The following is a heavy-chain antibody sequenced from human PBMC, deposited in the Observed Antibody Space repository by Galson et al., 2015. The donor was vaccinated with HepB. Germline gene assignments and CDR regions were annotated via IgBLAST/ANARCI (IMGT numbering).Heavy chain of an antibody. CDR1: GFTFTTYS. CDR3: ARGDSDYVWGSYRLENGRYSFDY. J-gene: IGHJ4*02. Sequence: SLRLSCAASGFTFTTYSMNWVRQAPGKGLEWVSSISTSSSYIYYADSVKGRFTISRDNAKNSLFLQMNSLRADDTAVYYCARGDSDYVWGSYRLENGRYSFDYWGQGTLVTVS. D-gene: IGHD3-16*02. CDR2: ISTSSSYI. V-gene: IGHV3-21*01.